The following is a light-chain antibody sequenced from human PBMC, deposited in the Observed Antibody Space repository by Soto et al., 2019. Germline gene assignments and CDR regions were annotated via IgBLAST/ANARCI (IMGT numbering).Light chain of an antibody. Sequence: QSALTQPASVSGSPGQSITISCTGTSSDVGGYNYASWYQQHPGKAPKLMIYDVSNRPSGVSNRFSGSKSGNTASLTISGLQSEDEADYYCSSYTSSTLLVFGTGTKLTVL. V-gene: IGLV2-14*01. CDR1: SSDVGGYNY. CDR2: DVS. J-gene: IGLJ1*01. CDR3: SSYTSSTLLV.